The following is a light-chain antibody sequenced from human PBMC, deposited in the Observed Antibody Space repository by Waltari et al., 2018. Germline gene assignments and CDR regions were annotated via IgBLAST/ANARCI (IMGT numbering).Light chain of an antibody. CDR1: DTHLGSGYD. Sequence: QSVLTQTHSVSGAPGQTVTLYCTGGDTHLGSGYDVQWDQQVPGTAPRLLLHANSNRPSGIPDRFSGSKSGTSASLTISGLQAEDEGDYHCQSYDRTLGGFVIFGGGTKVTVL. J-gene: IGLJ2*01. CDR2: ANS. CDR3: QSYDRTLGGFVI. V-gene: IGLV1-40*01.